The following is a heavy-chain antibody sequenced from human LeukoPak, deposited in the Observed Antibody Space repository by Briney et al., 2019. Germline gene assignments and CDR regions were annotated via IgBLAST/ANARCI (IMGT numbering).Heavy chain of an antibody. CDR3: AALGGFGGPPLDC. V-gene: IGHV3-30*03. D-gene: IGHD3-10*01. Sequence: GRSLRLSCAASGFIFSGYGMHWVRQAPGKGLEWVAVISPDGSKKDYVDSVKGRFTLSRDNSKNTLFLHMNSPTTEDTAVYYCAALGGFGGPPLDCRGQGTPVTVSS. CDR1: GFIFSGYG. CDR2: ISPDGSKK. J-gene: IGHJ4*02.